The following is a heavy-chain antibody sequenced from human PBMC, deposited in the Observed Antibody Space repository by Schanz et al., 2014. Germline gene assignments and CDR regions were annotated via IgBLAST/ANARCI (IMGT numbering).Heavy chain of an antibody. CDR1: GFTFTNYA. Sequence: EVQLVESGGGLVQPGGSLRLSCAASGFTFTNYAMTWVRQAPGKGLEWVSGIGGSGDSTHYADSVKGRFIISRDNSKKTLYLQVNSLRAEDTAVYYCAKHVRSLTGNDYWGQGTLVTVSS. J-gene: IGHJ4*02. CDR3: AKHVRSLTGNDY. V-gene: IGHV3-23*04. D-gene: IGHD3-9*01. CDR2: IGGSGDST.